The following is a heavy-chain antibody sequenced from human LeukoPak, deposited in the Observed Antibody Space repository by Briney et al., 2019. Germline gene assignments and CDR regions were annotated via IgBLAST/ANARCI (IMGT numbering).Heavy chain of an antibody. V-gene: IGHV3-21*01. CDR2: ISSSSSYI. Sequence: PGGSLRLSCAASGFTFSSYSMNWVRQAPGKGLEWVSSISSSSSYIYYADSVKGRFTISRDNAKNSLYLQMNSLRAEDTAVYYCAGVNVVWGSYRPLDYWGQGTLVTVSS. CDR3: AGVNVVWGSYRPLDY. CDR1: GFTFSSYS. J-gene: IGHJ4*02. D-gene: IGHD3-16*02.